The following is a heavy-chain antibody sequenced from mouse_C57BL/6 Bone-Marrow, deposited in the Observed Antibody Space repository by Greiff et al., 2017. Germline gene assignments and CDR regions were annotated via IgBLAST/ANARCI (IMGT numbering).Heavy chain of an antibody. Sequence: QVQLQQSGAELVKPGASVKMSCKASGYTFTTYPIEWMKQNHGKSLEWIGNFHPYNDDTKYNEKFKGKATLTVEKSSSTVYLELSRLTSGDSAVYYCARPYYYGSRDWNFDIWGTGATVTVSS. CDR2: FHPYNDDT. D-gene: IGHD1-1*01. V-gene: IGHV1-47*01. J-gene: IGHJ1*03. CDR1: GYTFTTYP. CDR3: ARPYYYGSRDWNFDI.